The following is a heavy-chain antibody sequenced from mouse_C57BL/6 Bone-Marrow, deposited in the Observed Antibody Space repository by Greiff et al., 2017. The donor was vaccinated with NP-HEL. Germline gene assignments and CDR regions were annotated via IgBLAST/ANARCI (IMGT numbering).Heavy chain of an antibody. CDR2: IYPRRFHP. CDR1: GYTFTSYG. V-gene: IGHV1-81*01. Sequence: QVQLQQSGAELARPFSSVKLSCTASGYTFTSYGISWLTPIPGPGLAWIGAIYPRRFHPYYNEKFKGKATLTADKSSSTAYMELRSLTSEDSAVYFCARFNYYGSSYSWFAYWGQGTLVTVSA. D-gene: IGHD1-1*01. J-gene: IGHJ3*01. CDR3: ARFNYYGSSYSWFAY.